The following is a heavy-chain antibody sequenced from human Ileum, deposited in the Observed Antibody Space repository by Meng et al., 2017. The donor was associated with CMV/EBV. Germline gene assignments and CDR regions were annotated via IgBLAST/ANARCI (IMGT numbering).Heavy chain of an antibody. CDR2: IYYSGST. D-gene: IGHD3-3*01. J-gene: IGHJ5*02. Sequence: SSGSYYWSWSRQHPGKGLEWIGYIYYSGSTNYNPALKSRVTISVDTSKNQFSLKLSSVTAADTAVYYCARASRSITIFGAVQTGFDPWGQGTLVTVSS. CDR1: SSGSYY. V-gene: IGHV4-61*01. CDR3: ARASRSITIFGAVQTGFDP.